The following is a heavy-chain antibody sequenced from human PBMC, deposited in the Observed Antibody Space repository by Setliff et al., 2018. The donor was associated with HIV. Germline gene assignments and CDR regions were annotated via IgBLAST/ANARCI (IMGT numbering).Heavy chain of an antibody. CDR3: ARHVLVTRDVRYFDY. V-gene: IGHV5-51*01. CDR1: GYRFSIYR. D-gene: IGHD2-21*02. J-gene: IGHJ4*02. Sequence: GESLKISCKGSGYRFSIYRIGWVRQMPGKRLEWMGIIYPDDSDTRYSPSFQGQVTVSADKSISTAYLQWSSLKASDSAMYYCARHVLVTRDVRYFDYWGQGTLVTVSS. CDR2: IYPDDSDT.